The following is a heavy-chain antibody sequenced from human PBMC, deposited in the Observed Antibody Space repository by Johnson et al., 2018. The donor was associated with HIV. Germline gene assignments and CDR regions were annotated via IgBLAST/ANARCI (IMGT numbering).Heavy chain of an antibody. Sequence: QMQLVESGGGLVNPGGSLTLSCAASGFTFSNAWMSWVRQAPGKGLEWVAIISYDGSNKYYADSVKGRFTISRDNAKNSLYLQMNSLRAEDTAMYYCARDRGGSSYSWVAFDIWGQGTMVTVSS. D-gene: IGHD5-18*01. CDR3: ARDRGGSSYSWVAFDI. J-gene: IGHJ3*02. V-gene: IGHV3-30*14. CDR1: GFTFSNAW. CDR2: ISYDGSNK.